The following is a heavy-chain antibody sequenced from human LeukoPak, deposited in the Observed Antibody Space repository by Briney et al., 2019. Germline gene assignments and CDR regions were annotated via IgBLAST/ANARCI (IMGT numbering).Heavy chain of an antibody. Sequence: AAVTVSFKASAYTFTNYGISCLRQAPGQALEWMGCISAYNGNTNYAQKLQGRVTMTTDTSTSTAYMELRRLRSDDTAVYYCASGYDSSGYLPNNFDYWGQGTLVTVSS. V-gene: IGHV1-18*01. J-gene: IGHJ4*02. CDR1: AYTFTNYG. D-gene: IGHD3-22*01. CDR2: ISAYNGNT. CDR3: ASGYDSSGYLPNNFDY.